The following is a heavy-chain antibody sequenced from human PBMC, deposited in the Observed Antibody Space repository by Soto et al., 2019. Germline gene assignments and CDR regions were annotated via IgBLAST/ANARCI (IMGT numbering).Heavy chain of an antibody. Sequence: SQTLSLTCTVSGGSISSYYWSWIRQPPGKGLEWIGYIYYSGSTNYNPSLKSRVTISVDTSKNQFSLKLSSVTAADTAVYYCARAVGYYYYSSGYRGDAFDIWGQGTMVTVSS. J-gene: IGHJ3*02. CDR1: GGSISSYY. D-gene: IGHD3-22*01. V-gene: IGHV4-59*01. CDR3: ARAVGYYYYSSGYRGDAFDI. CDR2: IYYSGST.